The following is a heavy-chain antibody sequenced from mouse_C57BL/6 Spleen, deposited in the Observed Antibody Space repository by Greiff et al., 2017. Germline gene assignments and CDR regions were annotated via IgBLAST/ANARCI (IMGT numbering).Heavy chain of an antibody. J-gene: IGHJ1*03. D-gene: IGHD2-5*01. V-gene: IGHV1-50*01. CDR3: ARSAYYSNYYWYFDV. Sequence: VQLQQPGAELVKPGASVKLSCKASGYTFTSYWMQWVKQRPGQGLEWIGEIDPSDSYTNYNQKFKGKATLTVDTSSSTAYMQLSSLTSEDSAVYYCARSAYYSNYYWYFDVWGTGTTVTVSS. CDR2: IDPSDSYT. CDR1: GYTFTSYW.